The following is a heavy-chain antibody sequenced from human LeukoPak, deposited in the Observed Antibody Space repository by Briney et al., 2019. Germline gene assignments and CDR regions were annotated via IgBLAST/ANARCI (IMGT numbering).Heavy chain of an antibody. Sequence: SETLSLTCTVSGGSISSYYWSWIRQPPGKGLEWIGYIYYSGSTNYNPFLKSRVTISVDTSKNQFSLKLSSVTAVDTAVYYCARGIVVPAARFDPWGQGTLVTVSS. V-gene: IGHV4-59*01. CDR1: GGSISSYY. J-gene: IGHJ5*02. D-gene: IGHD2-2*01. CDR2: IYYSGST. CDR3: ARGIVVPAARFDP.